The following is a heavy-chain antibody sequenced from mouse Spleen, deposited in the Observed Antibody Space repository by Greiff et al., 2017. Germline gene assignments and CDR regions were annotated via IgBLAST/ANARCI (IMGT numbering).Heavy chain of an antibody. J-gene: IGHJ3*01. Sequence: EVQVVESGGDLVKPGGSLKLSCAASGFTFSSYGMSWVRQTPDKRLEWVATISSGGSYTYYPDSVKGRFTISRDNAKNTLYLQMSSLKSEDTAMYYCARQYYDYDTGSFAYWGQGTLVTVSA. D-gene: IGHD2-4*01. V-gene: IGHV5-6*01. CDR3: ARQYYDYDTGSFAY. CDR1: GFTFSSYG. CDR2: ISSGGSYT.